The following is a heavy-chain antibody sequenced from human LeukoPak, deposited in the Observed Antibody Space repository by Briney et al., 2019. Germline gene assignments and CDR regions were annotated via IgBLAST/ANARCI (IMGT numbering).Heavy chain of an antibody. V-gene: IGHV4-34*01. CDR2: INHSGST. Sequence: PSETLSLTCAVYGGSFSGYYWSWIRQPPGKGLEWIGEINHSGSTNYNPSLKSRVTISVDTSKNQFSLKLSSVTAADTAVYYCARGFSGITIFGVVTRYYFDYWGQGTLVTVSS. CDR3: ARGFSGITIFGVVTRYYFDY. J-gene: IGHJ4*02. D-gene: IGHD3-3*01. CDR1: GGSFSGYY.